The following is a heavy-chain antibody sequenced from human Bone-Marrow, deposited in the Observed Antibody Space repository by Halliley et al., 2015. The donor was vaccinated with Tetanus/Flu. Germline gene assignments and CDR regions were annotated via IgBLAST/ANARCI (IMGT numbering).Heavy chain of an antibody. Sequence: TLSLTCTVSGGSIGNYYWTWIRQPPGKGLEWIGDIYYSGGTNYNRSLKSRVTISVDKSKNQFSVNLRSVAAADTAVYYCGRVRGKGPRFPCWGQGALVTVPS. V-gene: IGHV4-59*12. CDR1: GGSIGNYY. D-gene: IGHD1-26*01. J-gene: IGHJ4*02. CDR2: IYYSGGT. CDR3: GRVRGKGPRFPC.